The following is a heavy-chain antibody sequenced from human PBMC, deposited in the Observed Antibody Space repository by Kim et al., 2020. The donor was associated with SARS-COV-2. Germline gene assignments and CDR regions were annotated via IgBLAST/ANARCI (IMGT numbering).Heavy chain of an antibody. J-gene: IGHJ4*02. Sequence: GGSLRLSCAASGFTVSSNYMSWVRQAPGKGLEWVSVIYSGGSTYYADSVKGRFTISRDNSKNTLYLQMNSLRAEDTAVYYCARESCPYDSSGYCLDYWGQGTLVTVSS. V-gene: IGHV3-53*01. CDR3: ARESCPYDSSGYCLDY. CDR1: GFTVSSNY. D-gene: IGHD3-22*01. CDR2: IYSGGST.